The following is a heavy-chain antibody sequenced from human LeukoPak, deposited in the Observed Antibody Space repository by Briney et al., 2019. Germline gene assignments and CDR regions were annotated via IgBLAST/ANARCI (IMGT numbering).Heavy chain of an antibody. J-gene: IGHJ4*02. V-gene: IGHV3-23*01. Sequence: PGGSLRLSCAASGFTFSGYAMNWGRQAPGKGLEWVSTISGDGGDTHYADSVRGRFTISRANSKNTLLMQMNSLRAEDTAVYYCGKLGSRDWDYFEYWGQGTLVTASS. D-gene: IGHD6-19*01. CDR2: ISGDGGDT. CDR3: GKLGSRDWDYFEY. CDR1: GFTFSGYA.